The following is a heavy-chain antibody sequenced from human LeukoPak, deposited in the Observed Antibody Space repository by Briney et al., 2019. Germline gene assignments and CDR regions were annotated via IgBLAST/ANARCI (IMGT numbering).Heavy chain of an antibody. CDR1: GFTFTDYY. D-gene: IGHD3-9*01. Sequence: EASVKVSCKASGFTFTDYYLHWVRQAPGQGLEWMGWISPNNGDTDYAQKFQGRVSMTRDTSISTAYMQVSRLRSDDTAVYYCARSPHILTGENFDYWGQGTLLTVSS. CDR2: ISPNNGDT. V-gene: IGHV1-2*02. CDR3: ARSPHILTGENFDY. J-gene: IGHJ4*02.